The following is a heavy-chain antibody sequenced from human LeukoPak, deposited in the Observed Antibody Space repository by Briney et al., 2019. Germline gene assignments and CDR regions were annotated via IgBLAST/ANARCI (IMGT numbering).Heavy chain of an antibody. J-gene: IGHJ6*03. V-gene: IGHV4-39*07. CDR1: GGSISSSSYY. CDR2: IYYSGGT. CDR3: ARAFYPGYYSYMAV. D-gene: IGHD3-3*02. Sequence: SETLSLTCTVSGGSISSSSYYWGWIRQPPGKGLEWIGSIYYSGGTYYNPSLKSRVTISVDTSKNQFSLKLSSVTAADTAVYYCARAFYPGYYSYMAVWGKGTTVTVSS.